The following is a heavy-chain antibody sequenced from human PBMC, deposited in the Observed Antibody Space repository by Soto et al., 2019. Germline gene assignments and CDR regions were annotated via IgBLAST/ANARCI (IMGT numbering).Heavy chain of an antibody. CDR2: INHSGST. CDR1: GGSFSGYY. V-gene: IGHV4-34*01. CDR3: ARARRVYGMDV. J-gene: IGHJ6*02. Sequence: LSLTCAVYGGSFSGYYWSWIRQPPGKGLEWIGEINHSGSTNYNPSLKSRVTISVDTSKNQLSLKLSSVTAADTAVYYCARARRVYGMDVWGQGXTVTVYS.